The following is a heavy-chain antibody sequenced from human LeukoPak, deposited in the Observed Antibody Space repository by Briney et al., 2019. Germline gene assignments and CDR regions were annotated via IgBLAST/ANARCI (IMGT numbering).Heavy chain of an antibody. J-gene: IGHJ3*02. V-gene: IGHV4-59*01. D-gene: IGHD6-19*01. CDR3: VGSYSSGFDAFDI. Sequence: SETLSLTCTVSGGSISSYYWSWIRQPPGKGLEWIGYIYYSGSTNYNPSLKSRVTISVDTSKNQFSLKLSSVTAADTAVYYCVGSYSSGFDAFDIWGQGTMVTVSS. CDR1: GGSISSYY. CDR2: IYYSGST.